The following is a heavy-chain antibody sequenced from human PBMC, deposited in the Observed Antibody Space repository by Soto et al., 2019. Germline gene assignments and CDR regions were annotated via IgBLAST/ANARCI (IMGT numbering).Heavy chain of an antibody. CDR3: VRDGTKTLRDWFDP. J-gene: IGHJ5*02. CDR2: IYDTGST. D-gene: IGHD1-1*01. CDR1: GASISGFY. V-gene: IGHV4-4*07. Sequence: PSETLSLTCTVSGASISGFYWCWIWKSAGKGLEWIGRIYDTGSTDYNPSLKSRVIMSVDTSKKQFSLKLRSVTAADTAVYYCVRDGTKTLRDWFDPWGQGIPVTVSS.